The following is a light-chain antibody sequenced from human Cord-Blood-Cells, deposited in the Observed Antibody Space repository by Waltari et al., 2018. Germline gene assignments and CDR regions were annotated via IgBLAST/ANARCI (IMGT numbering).Light chain of an antibody. V-gene: IGLV1-40*01. Sequence: QSVLTQPPSVSGAPGQRVTISCTGSSPNIGAGYAVPWYQQLPGTAPKLLIYGNSNRPSGVPDRFSGSKSGTSASLAITGLQAEDEADYYCQSYDSSLSGYVFGTGTKVTVL. CDR2: GNS. J-gene: IGLJ1*01. CDR3: QSYDSSLSGYV. CDR1: SPNIGAGYA.